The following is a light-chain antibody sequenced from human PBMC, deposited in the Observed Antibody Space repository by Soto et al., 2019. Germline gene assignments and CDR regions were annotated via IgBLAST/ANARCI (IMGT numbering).Light chain of an antibody. CDR2: AAS. CDR3: CSYTSRTTYV. J-gene: IGLJ1*01. Sequence: QSALTQPDSVSGSPGQSITISCTGTARDVGGYNYVSWYQQHPGKAPKLMIHAASNRPSGISSRFSGSKSGNTASLTIAWPHSEYEDDYSCCSYTSRTTYVFGNGTKLTVL. CDR1: ARDVGGYNY. V-gene: IGLV2-14*03.